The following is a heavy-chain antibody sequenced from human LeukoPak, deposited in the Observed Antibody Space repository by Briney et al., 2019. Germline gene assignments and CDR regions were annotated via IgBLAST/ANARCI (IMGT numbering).Heavy chain of an antibody. CDR2: INPNSGGT. CDR3: ARVSFCSSSSSY. D-gene: IGHD6-6*01. V-gene: IGHV1-2*06. J-gene: IGHJ4*02. Sequence: ASVKVSCKASGYTFTGYYMHWLRQAPGQGLGWMGRINPNSGGTNYAQKFQGRVTMTRDTSISTAYMELSRLRSDDTAVYYCARVSFCSSSSSYWGQGTLVTVSS. CDR1: GYTFTGYY.